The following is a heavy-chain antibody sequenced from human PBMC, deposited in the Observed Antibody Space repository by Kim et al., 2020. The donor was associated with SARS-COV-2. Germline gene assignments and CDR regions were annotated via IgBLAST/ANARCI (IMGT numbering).Heavy chain of an antibody. CDR3: ARHKYYDSSGYYHTLDY. D-gene: IGHD3-22*01. J-gene: IGHJ4*02. CDR1: GYSFTSYW. V-gene: IGHV5-10-1*01. Sequence: GESLKISCKGSGYSFTSYWISWVRQMPGKGLEWMGRIDPSDSYTNYSPSFQGHVTISADKSIRTAYLQWSSLKASDTAMYYCARHKYYDSSGYYHTLDYWGQGTLVTVSS. CDR2: IDPSDSYT.